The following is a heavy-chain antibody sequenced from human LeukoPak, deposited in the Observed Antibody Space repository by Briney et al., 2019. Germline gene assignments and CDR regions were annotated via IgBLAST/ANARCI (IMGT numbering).Heavy chain of an antibody. CDR3: ARVRVVVVPAALGDYYYYYMDV. CDR1: GGSISSYY. Sequence: PSETLSLTCTVSGGSISSYYWSWIRQPAGKGLEWIGRIYTSGSTNYNPSLKSRVTMSVDTSKNQFSLKLSSVTAADTAVYYCARVRVVVVPAALGDYYYYYMDVWGKGTTVTVSS. J-gene: IGHJ6*03. V-gene: IGHV4-4*07. CDR2: IYTSGST. D-gene: IGHD2-2*01.